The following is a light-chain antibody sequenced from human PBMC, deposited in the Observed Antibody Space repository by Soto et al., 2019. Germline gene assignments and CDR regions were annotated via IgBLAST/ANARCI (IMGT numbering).Light chain of an antibody. CDR3: QQANNFPRT. V-gene: IGKV1-12*01. J-gene: IGKJ2*01. CDR2: AAS. Sequence: DIQMTQSPSSVSASVGDRVTITCRASQGIGTWLAWYQQKPGKAPNLLIYAASNLQSGVPPRFSGSGSGTDFSLTISSLQPEDFATYSCQQANNFPRTFGQGTKLEMK. CDR1: QGIGTW.